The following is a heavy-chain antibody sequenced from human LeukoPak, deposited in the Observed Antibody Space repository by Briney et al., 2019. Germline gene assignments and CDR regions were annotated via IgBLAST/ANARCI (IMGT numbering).Heavy chain of an antibody. D-gene: IGHD1-26*01. V-gene: IGHV3-33*03. CDR2: IWYDGSNK. Sequence: GRSLRLSCAASGFTFSSYGMHWVRQAPGKGLEWVAVIWYDGSNKYYADSVKGRFTISRDNAKNSLYLQMNSLRAEDTAVYYCAVTRSGSYYPERRKYGMDVWGQGTTVTVFS. CDR3: AVTRSGSYYPERRKYGMDV. CDR1: GFTFSSYG. J-gene: IGHJ6*02.